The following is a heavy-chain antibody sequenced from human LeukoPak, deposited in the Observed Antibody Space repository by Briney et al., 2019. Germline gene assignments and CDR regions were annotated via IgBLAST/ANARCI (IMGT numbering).Heavy chain of an antibody. D-gene: IGHD2-15*01. V-gene: IGHV3-21*01. Sequence: NPGRSLRLSCEGSGFTFSAYGMHWVRQAPGKGLEWVSSISSSSSYIYYADSVKGRFTISRDNAKNSLYLQMNSLRAEDTAVYYCARDLYCSGGSCYPGEPSYYFDYWGQGTLVTVSS. J-gene: IGHJ4*02. CDR2: ISSSSSYI. CDR3: ARDLYCSGGSCYPGEPSYYFDY. CDR1: GFTFSAYG.